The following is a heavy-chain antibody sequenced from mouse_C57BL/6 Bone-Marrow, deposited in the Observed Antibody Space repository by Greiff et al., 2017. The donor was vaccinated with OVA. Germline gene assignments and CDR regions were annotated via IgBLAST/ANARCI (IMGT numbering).Heavy chain of an antibody. J-gene: IGHJ3*01. CDR1: GYTFTSYW. CDR3: ARGGFIPWFAY. D-gene: IGHD1-1*01. Sequence: QVQLQQPGAELVKPGASVKLSCKASGYTFTSYWMQWVKQRPGQGLEWIGEIDPSDSYTNYTQKFKGKATLTVDTSSSTAYMQLSSLTSEDSAVYYCARGGFIPWFAYWGQGTLVTVSA. V-gene: IGHV1-50*01. CDR2: IDPSDSYT.